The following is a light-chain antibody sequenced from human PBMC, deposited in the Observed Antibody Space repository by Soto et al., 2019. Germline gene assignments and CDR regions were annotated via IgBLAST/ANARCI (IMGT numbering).Light chain of an antibody. J-gene: IGKJ1*01. Sequence: DLQMTQSPSSLSASVGDRVTVTCRASQSIDTYLNWYQQRPGQAPKLLIYVASTLQSGVPSRFSGSGSATHFTLTISSLQPEDFATYYCQQNQDIPPTFGQGTRVERK. CDR3: QQNQDIPPT. CDR2: VAS. CDR1: QSIDTY. V-gene: IGKV1-39*01.